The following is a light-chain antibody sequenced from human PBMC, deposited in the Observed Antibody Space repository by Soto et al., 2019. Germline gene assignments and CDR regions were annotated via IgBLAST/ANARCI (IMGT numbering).Light chain of an antibody. CDR3: QETYSNLYT. J-gene: IGKJ2*01. CDR1: QSINNY. Sequence: DIQMTQSPSSLFASVGDRVTITCRASQSINNYLSWHQQKPGKAPKLLIYTASTLQGGVPSRFSGSGSGTEFTLTITSLQPEDFATYYCQETYSNLYTFGQGTKLEIK. V-gene: IGKV1-39*01. CDR2: TAS.